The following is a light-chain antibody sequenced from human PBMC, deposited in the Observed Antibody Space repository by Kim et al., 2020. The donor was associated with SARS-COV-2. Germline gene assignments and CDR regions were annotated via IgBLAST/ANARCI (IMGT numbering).Light chain of an antibody. J-gene: IGKJ3*01. CDR1: QGINNY. CDR3: QHYLSYPSA. CDR2: NAV. V-gene: IGKV1-16*01. Sequence: DIQMTQSPSSLSASVGDRVTITCRASQGINNYLAWFQQKPGKAPKSLIYNAVKLHSGVPSRFSGSGSGTEFTLTISSLQPEGFATYYSQHYLSYPSACGPGTKVDIK.